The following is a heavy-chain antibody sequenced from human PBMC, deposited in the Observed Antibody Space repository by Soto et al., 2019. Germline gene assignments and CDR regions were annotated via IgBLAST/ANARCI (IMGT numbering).Heavy chain of an antibody. CDR1: VFTCSSYG. CDR2: ISYDGSNK. CDR3: AKDGGGGGAFDI. J-gene: IGHJ3*02. V-gene: IGHV3-30*18. Sequence: PWWSLRLSCSASVFTCSSYGMHWFRQAPGKGLEWVAVISYDGSNKYYADSVKGRFTISRDNSKNTLYLQMNSLRAEDTAVYYCAKDGGGGGAFDIWGQGTMVTVSS. D-gene: IGHD3-16*01.